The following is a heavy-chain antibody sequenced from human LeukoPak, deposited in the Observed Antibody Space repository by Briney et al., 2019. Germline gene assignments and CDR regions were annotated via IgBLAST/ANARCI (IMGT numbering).Heavy chain of an antibody. CDR2: ISGSGDST. Sequence: GGSLRLSCAASGFTFSNYAMNWVRQAPGRGLEGVSVISGSGDSTYHADSVKGRFTISRDNSKSTLYLQMNSLTVEDTAVYYCAKGGYDTRGYYYGFDYWGQGTVVTVSS. CDR3: AKGGYDTRGYYYGFDY. D-gene: IGHD3-22*01. J-gene: IGHJ4*02. V-gene: IGHV3-23*01. CDR1: GFTFSNYA.